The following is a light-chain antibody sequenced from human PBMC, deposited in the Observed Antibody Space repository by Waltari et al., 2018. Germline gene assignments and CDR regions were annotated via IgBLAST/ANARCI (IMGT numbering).Light chain of an antibody. CDR1: SSDVGSYNL. CDR2: EVS. Sequence: QSALTQPASVSGSPGQSITIPCTGPSSDVGSYNLVSWYQQHPGKAPKFMVYEVSKRPSGVSNRFSASKSGNTASLTISGLQAEDEADYYCCSYAGSGTVVFGGGTKLTVL. V-gene: IGLV2-23*02. CDR3: CSYAGSGTVV. J-gene: IGLJ2*01.